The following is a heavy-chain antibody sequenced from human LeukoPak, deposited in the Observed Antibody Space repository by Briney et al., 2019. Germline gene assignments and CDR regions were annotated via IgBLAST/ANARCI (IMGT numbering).Heavy chain of an antibody. CDR2: INPNSGGT. Sequence: GASVKVSCKASGYTFTGYYMHWVRQAPGQGLEWMGWINPNSGGTNYVQKFQGRVTMTRDTSISTAYMELSRLSSDDTAVYYCARARTMVRGVIIRGRYNWFDPWGQGTLVTVSS. J-gene: IGHJ5*02. CDR3: ARARTMVRGVIIRGRYNWFDP. CDR1: GYTFTGYY. V-gene: IGHV1-2*02. D-gene: IGHD3-10*01.